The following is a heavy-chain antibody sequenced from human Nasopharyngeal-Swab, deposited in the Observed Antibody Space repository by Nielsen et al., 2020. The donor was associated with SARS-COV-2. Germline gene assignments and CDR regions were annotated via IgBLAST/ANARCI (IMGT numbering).Heavy chain of an antibody. CDR2: IWYDGSEK. CDR3: ARDPPFSGWTLES. D-gene: IGHD6-25*01. J-gene: IGHJ4*02. Sequence: GESLKISCAASGFSFRDSAMHWVRQAPGKGLERVAFIWYDGSEKYYVDSVKGRFTISRDNSKNTLYLQMNSLRAEDTAVYYCARDPPFSGWTLESWGQGTLVTVSS. V-gene: IGHV3-33*01. CDR1: GFSFRDSA.